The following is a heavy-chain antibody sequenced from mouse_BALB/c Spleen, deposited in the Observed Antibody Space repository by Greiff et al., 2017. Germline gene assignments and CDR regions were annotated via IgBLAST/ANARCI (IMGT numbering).Heavy chain of an antibody. J-gene: IGHJ3*01. Sequence: VQLQQSGAELVKPGASVKLSCKASGYTFTSYYMYWVKQRPGQGLEWIGGINPSNGGTNFNEKFKSKATLTVDKSSSTAYMQLSSLTSEDSAVYYCTRWGGSSCAYWGQGTLVTVSA. CDR3: TRWGGSSCAY. D-gene: IGHD1-1*01. CDR1: GYTFTSYY. V-gene: IGHV1S81*02. CDR2: INPSNGGT.